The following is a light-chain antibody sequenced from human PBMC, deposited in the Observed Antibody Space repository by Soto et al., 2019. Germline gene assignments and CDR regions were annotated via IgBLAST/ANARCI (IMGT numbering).Light chain of an antibody. CDR2: GAS. CDR1: QSVSSSY. V-gene: IGKV3-20*01. CDR3: QQYGGSPFT. Sequence: ELALTQSPGTLSLSPGVGATLSCRASQSVSSSYLAWYQQKPGQAPRLLIYGASIRATGIPDRFSGSGSGTDFTLTISRLEPEDFAVYYCQQYGGSPFTFGPGTKVDIK. J-gene: IGKJ3*01.